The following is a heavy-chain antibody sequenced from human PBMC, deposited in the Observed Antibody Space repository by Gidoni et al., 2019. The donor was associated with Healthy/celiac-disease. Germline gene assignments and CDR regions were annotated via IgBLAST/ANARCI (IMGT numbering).Heavy chain of an antibody. Sequence: QLQLQESGPGLVKPSETLSLTCTVSGGSLSSSSYYWGWIRQPPGKGLEWIGSIYYSGSTYYNPSLKSRVTISVDTSKNQFSLKLSSVTAADTAVYYCARVDDFWSGYFFDYWGQGTLVTVSS. D-gene: IGHD3-3*01. CDR3: ARVDDFWSGYFFDY. V-gene: IGHV4-39*01. J-gene: IGHJ4*02. CDR1: GGSLSSSSYY. CDR2: IYYSGST.